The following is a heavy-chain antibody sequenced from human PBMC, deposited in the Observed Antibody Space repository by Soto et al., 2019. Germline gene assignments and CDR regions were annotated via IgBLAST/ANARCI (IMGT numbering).Heavy chain of an antibody. Sequence: PAESLTISCKVSGYSFSSYWIGWVLQMPGKGLEWMGIIYPGDSDTRYGPSFQGQVTISADKSITTAYLQWSSLKASDTAMYYCARQTGGDSYYYGMDVWGQGTTVTVSS. V-gene: IGHV5-51*01. CDR3: ARQTGGDSYYYGMDV. CDR2: IYPGDSDT. D-gene: IGHD3-16*01. CDR1: GYSFSSYW. J-gene: IGHJ6*01.